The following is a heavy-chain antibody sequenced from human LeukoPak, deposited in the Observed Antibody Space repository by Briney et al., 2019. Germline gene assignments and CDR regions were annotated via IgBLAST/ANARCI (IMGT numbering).Heavy chain of an antibody. D-gene: IGHD4-23*01. CDR1: GFTFSNAW. Sequence: PGGPLRLSCAASGFTFSNAWMSWVRQAPGKGLGWVGRIKSKIDGGTTNYAAPVKGRFTISRDDSKNTPYLQMNSLKTEDTAVYYCTTRYGGTLDAFDIWGQGTMVTVSS. V-gene: IGHV3-15*01. CDR2: IKSKIDGGTT. CDR3: TTRYGGTLDAFDI. J-gene: IGHJ3*02.